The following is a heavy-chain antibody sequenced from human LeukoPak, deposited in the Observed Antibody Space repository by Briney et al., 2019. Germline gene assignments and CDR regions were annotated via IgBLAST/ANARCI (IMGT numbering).Heavy chain of an antibody. CDR1: GFTFCSYA. CDR3: AKVEEGGSGSYYPYFGY. D-gene: IGHD3-10*01. J-gene: IGHJ4*02. Sequence: GGSLRLSCAASGFTFCSYAMSWLPPAPGKGREGGSAIIGSGGSTYYADSVKGRFTISRDNSKNTLYLQMNSLRAEDTAVYYCAKVEEGGSGSYYPYFGYWGQGTLVTVSS. CDR2: IIGSGGST. V-gene: IGHV3-23*01.